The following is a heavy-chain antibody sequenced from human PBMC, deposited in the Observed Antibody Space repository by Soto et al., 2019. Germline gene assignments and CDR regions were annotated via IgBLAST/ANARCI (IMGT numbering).Heavy chain of an antibody. CDR2: INAGNGNT. D-gene: IGHD2-2*01. CDR1: GYTFTSYA. Sequence: QVQLVQSGAEVKKPGASVKVSCKASGYTFTSYAMHWVRQAPGQRLKWMGWINAGNGNTKYSQKFQGRVTITRDTSASTAYMELSSLRSEDTAVYYCARGDIVVVPAAYLMDYWCQGTLVTVSS. CDR3: ARGDIVVVPAAYLMDY. J-gene: IGHJ4*02. V-gene: IGHV1-3*01.